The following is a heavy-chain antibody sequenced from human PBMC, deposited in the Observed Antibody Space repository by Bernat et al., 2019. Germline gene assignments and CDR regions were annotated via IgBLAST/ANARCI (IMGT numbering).Heavy chain of an antibody. Sequence: QVQLVQSGAEVKKPGASVKVSCKASGYTFTSYGISWVRQAPGQGLEWMGWISAYNGNTNYAQKLQGRVTMTTDTSTSTAYMELRSLRSDDTAVDYCARDNGQAAGTWGDSYYYYYGMDVWGQGTTVTVSS. CDR3: ARDNGQAAGTWGDSYYYYYGMDV. D-gene: IGHD6-13*01. J-gene: IGHJ6*02. CDR2: ISAYNGNT. V-gene: IGHV1-18*01. CDR1: GYTFTSYG.